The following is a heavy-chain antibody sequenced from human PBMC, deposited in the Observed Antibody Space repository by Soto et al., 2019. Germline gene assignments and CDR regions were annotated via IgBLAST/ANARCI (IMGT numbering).Heavy chain of an antibody. J-gene: IGHJ4*02. CDR2: ISYDGSNK. D-gene: IGHD3-9*01. CDR1: GFTFSSYA. CDR3: ARDSIPPYYDILTGYYPPDY. Sequence: PGGSLRLSCAASGFTFSSYAMHWVRQAPGKGLEWVAVISYDGSNKYYADSVKGRFTISRDNSKNTLYLQMNSLRAEDTAVYYCARDSIPPYYDILTGYYPPDYWGQGTLVTVSS. V-gene: IGHV3-30-3*01.